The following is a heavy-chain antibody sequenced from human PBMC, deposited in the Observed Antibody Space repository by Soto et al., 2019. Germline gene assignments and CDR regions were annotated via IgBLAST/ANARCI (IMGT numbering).Heavy chain of an antibody. CDR3: ARDHWDCSGGGCNPHQLNFFAMDV. J-gene: IGHJ6*02. CDR1: GFTFNDYA. D-gene: IGHD2-15*01. Sequence: QVHLVESGGGGVQPGRSKRLSCVVSGFTFNDYAIHWVRQAPGKGLEWVAVISFDGNNKFYADSVKGRFTISRDRSKTTAYLQMNNLIAEDTAVYYGARDHWDCSGGGCNPHQLNFFAMDVLGQGTTVTVSS. CDR2: ISFDGNNK. V-gene: IGHV3-30*03.